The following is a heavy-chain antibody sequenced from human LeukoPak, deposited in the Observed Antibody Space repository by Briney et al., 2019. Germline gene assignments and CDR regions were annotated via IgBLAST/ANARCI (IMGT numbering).Heavy chain of an antibody. CDR2: IYYSGST. Sequence: PSETLSLTCTVPGGSISSYYWSWIRQPPGKGLEWIGYIYYSGSTNYNPSLKSRVTISVDTSKNQFSLKLSSVTAADTAVYYCAAPGSYDSSGYYFNWGQGTLVTVSS. CDR3: AAPGSYDSSGYYFN. V-gene: IGHV4-59*01. D-gene: IGHD3-22*01. CDR1: GGSISSYY. J-gene: IGHJ4*02.